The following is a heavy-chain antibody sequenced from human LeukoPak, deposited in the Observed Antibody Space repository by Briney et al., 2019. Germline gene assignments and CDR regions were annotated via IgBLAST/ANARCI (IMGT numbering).Heavy chain of an antibody. CDR2: INHSGST. CDR3: ARGRLYYYYGMDA. Sequence: PGGSLRLSCAASGFTVSNTYMSWVRQAPGKGLEWIGEINHSGSTNYNPSLKSRVTISVDTSKNQFSLKLSSVTAADTAVYYCARGRLYYYYGMDAWGQGTTVTVSS. CDR1: GFTVSNTY. J-gene: IGHJ6*02. D-gene: IGHD6-25*01. V-gene: IGHV4-34*01.